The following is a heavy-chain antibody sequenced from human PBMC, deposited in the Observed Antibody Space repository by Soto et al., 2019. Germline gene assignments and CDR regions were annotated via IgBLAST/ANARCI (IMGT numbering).Heavy chain of an antibody. CDR1: GFTFDDYA. Sequence: EVQLVESGGGLVQPGRSLRLSCAASGFTFDDYAMHWVRQAPGKGLEWVSGISWNSGSIGYADSVKGRFTISRDNAKNSLYLQMNSLRAEDTALYYCAKTVKDQMSDYGEFDYWGQGTLVTVSS. CDR2: ISWNSGSI. J-gene: IGHJ4*02. CDR3: AKTVKDQMSDYGEFDY. V-gene: IGHV3-9*01. D-gene: IGHD4-17*01.